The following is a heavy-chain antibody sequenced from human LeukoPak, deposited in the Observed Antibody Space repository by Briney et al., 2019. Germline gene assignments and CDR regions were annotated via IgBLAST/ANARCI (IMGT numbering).Heavy chain of an antibody. D-gene: IGHD5-18*01. CDR2: VSYSGVT. J-gene: IGHJ5*02. V-gene: IGHV4-39*02. CDR1: GGSISSSAYC. Sequence: PSETLSLTCTVSGGSISSSAYCWAWIRQPPGKGLEWIATVSYSGVTYYNPSLKSRVTISVDTSKNHFSLNLSAADTAVYYCARRGCNYGEGWFDPWGQGTLVTVPS. CDR3: ARRGCNYGEGWFDP.